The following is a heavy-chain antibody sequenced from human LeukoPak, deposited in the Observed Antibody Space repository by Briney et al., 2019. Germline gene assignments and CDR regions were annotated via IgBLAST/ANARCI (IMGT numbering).Heavy chain of an antibody. CDR1: GGSISSGSYY. D-gene: IGHD2-15*01. Sequence: PSETLSLTCTVSGGSISSGSYYCSWIRQPAGKGLEWIGRIYTSGSTNHNPSLKSRVTISVDTSKNQFSLKLSSVTAADTAVYYCAREWCSGGSCYSRSGFDYWGQGTLVTVSS. CDR2: IYTSGST. CDR3: AREWCSGGSCYSRSGFDY. V-gene: IGHV4-61*02. J-gene: IGHJ4*02.